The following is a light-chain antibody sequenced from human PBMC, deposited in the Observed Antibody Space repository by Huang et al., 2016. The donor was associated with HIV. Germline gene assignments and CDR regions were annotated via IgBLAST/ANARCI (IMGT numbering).Light chain of an antibody. V-gene: IGKV2-28*01. Sequence: EIVVTQSPLSLPVTPGQPASISCKSSQNLLHSDGHNLLDWYLQKPGQSPQLLLFVVSSTAPGVSDRFDGRGSCTVFTLELSRVEAGDFGVYYCMQGLQAPPTFGQGTKLEI. CDR2: VVS. CDR1: QNLLHSDGHNL. CDR3: MQGLQAPPT. J-gene: IGKJ2*01.